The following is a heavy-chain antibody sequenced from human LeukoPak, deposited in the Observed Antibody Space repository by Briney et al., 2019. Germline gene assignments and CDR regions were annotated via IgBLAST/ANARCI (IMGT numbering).Heavy chain of an antibody. CDR3: ARDQFGSGSYWFDP. CDR1: GGTFSSYA. J-gene: IGHJ5*02. D-gene: IGHD3-10*01. Sequence: ASVKVSCKASGGTFSSYAISWVRQAPGQGLEWMGGIIPIFGTTNYAQKFQGRVTMTRNTSISTAYMELSSLRSEDTAVYYCARDQFGSGSYWFDPWGQGTLVTVSS. V-gene: IGHV1-69*05. CDR2: IIPIFGTT.